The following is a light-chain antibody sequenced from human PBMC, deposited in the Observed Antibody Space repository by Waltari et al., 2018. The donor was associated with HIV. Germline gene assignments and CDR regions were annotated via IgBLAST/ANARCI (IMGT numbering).Light chain of an antibody. CDR2: EVS. J-gene: IGLJ3*02. Sequence: QFALTQPASVSGSPGQSITIPCSGTSSDIGYYNYVSWYQQHPGKAPKLMIYEVSNRPSGISIRFSGSKSGNTASLTISALQAEDEADYFCSSVANSVTLSVLFGGGTKLTVL. V-gene: IGLV2-14*01. CDR3: SSVANSVTLSVL. CDR1: SSDIGYYNY.